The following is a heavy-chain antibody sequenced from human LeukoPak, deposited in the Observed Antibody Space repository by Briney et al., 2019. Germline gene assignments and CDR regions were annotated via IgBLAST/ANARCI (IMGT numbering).Heavy chain of an antibody. V-gene: IGHV4-59*01. D-gene: IGHD1-14*01. J-gene: IGHJ3*02. CDR1: GGSISSSY. CDR3: ARGSPESDAFDI. Sequence: SEILSLTCTVSGGSISSSYWSWIRQPPGKGLDWIGYIYYSGSTYNNPSLRSRVTMSVDTSKNQFSLKLSSVTAADTAVYYCARGSPESDAFDIWGQGTMVTVSS. CDR2: IYYSGST.